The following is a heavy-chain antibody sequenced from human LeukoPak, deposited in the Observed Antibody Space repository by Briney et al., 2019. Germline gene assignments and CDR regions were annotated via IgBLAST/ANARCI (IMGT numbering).Heavy chain of an antibody. CDR2: IFPGDPDT. D-gene: IGHD5-24*01. V-gene: IGHV5-51*01. CDR1: GYSFTNYW. CDR3: ARRREGYNQGAFDY. Sequence: GESLKISCKTSGYSFTNYWIGWVRQVPGKGLEWMAIIFPGDPDTRNSPSFEGRVTISADKSTSTAYLEWNSLTASDTAMYYCARRREGYNQGAFDYWGQGTLVTVSS. J-gene: IGHJ4*02.